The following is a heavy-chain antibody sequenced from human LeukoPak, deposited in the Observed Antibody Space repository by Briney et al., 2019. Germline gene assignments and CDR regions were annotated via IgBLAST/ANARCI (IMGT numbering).Heavy chain of an antibody. V-gene: IGHV4-39*01. CDR1: GGSISSSSYY. J-gene: IGHJ4*02. Sequence: PSETLSLTCTVSGGSISSSSYYWGWIRQPPGKGLEWIGTIYYSGNTYYNPSLKSRVTISVDTSQNQFSLKLSSVTAADTAVYYCARRFYYDKSGYRFDYWGQGTLVTVSS. CDR2: IYYSGNT. D-gene: IGHD3-22*01. CDR3: ARRFYYDKSGYRFDY.